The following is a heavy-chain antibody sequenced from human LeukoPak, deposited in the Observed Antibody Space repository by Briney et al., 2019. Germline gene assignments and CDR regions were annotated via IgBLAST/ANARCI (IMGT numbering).Heavy chain of an antibody. Sequence: SETLSLTCTVSGGSISSYYWSWIRQPAGKGLEWIGRIYTTGSTNYNPSLKSRVTISVDTSKNQFSLKLSSVTAADTAVYYCARHVGGYYTSEDYYYGMDVWGQGTTVTVSS. CDR1: GGSISSYY. V-gene: IGHV4-4*07. J-gene: IGHJ6*02. CDR2: IYTTGST. CDR3: ARHVGGYYTSEDYYYGMDV. D-gene: IGHD3-3*01.